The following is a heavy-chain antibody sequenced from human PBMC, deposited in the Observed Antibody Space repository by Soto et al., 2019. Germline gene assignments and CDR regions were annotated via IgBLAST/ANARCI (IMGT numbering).Heavy chain of an antibody. CDR1: GGSISSNSYY. Sequence: QLQLQESGPGLMKPSETLSLTCTVSGGSISSNSYYWGWIRQPPGKGLEWIGSIYYSRSTYYSPSLKSRVTISVDTSKNQISLKLSSVTAADTAVYYCARHQRGDGETFYRSLDYWGQGALVTVSS. CDR3: ARHQRGDGETFYRSLDY. J-gene: IGHJ4*02. CDR2: IYYSRST. V-gene: IGHV4-39*01. D-gene: IGHD3-10*01.